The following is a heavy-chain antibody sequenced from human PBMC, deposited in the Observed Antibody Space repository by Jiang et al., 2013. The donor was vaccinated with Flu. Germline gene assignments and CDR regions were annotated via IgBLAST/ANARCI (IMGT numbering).Heavy chain of an antibody. V-gene: IGHV1-2*06. CDR2: INPNNGGT. D-gene: IGHD3-10*01. Sequence: TFTGYYMHWVRQAPGQGLEWMGRINPNNGGTNYAQKFQGRVTMTRDTSISTAYMDLSRLRSDDTAVYYCARVEYYGSGSYLYWGQGTLVTVSS. CDR1: TFTGYY. J-gene: IGHJ4*02. CDR3: ARVEYYGSGSYLY.